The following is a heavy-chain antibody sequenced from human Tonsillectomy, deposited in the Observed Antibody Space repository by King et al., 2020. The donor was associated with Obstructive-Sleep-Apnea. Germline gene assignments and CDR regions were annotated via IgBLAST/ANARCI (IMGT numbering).Heavy chain of an antibody. D-gene: IGHD2-15*01. CDR1: GGSNSSYY. CDR2: IYYSGST. V-gene: IGHV4-59*08. J-gene: IGHJ4*02. CDR3: ARAPGYCSGGSCYFWFDY. Sequence: QLQESGPGLVKPSETLSLTCTVSGGSNSSYYWSWIRQPPGKGLEWIGYIYYSGSTNYNPSLKSRVTISVDTSKNPFSLKLSSVTAADTAVYYCARAPGYCSGGSCYFWFDYWGQGTLVTVSS.